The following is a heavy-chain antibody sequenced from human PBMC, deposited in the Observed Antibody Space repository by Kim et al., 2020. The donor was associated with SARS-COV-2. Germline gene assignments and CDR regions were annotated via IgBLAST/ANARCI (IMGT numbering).Heavy chain of an antibody. CDR2: ISYDGSNK. CDR1: GFTFSSYA. D-gene: IGHD3-16*01. CDR3: ASVASFVAPYYYGMDV. Sequence: GGSLRLSCAASGFTFSSYAMHWVRQAPGKGLEWVAVISYDGSNKYYADSVKGRFTIPRDNSKNTLYLQMNSLRAEDTAVYYCASVASFVAPYYYGMDVWG. V-gene: IGHV3-30*04. J-gene: IGHJ6*01.